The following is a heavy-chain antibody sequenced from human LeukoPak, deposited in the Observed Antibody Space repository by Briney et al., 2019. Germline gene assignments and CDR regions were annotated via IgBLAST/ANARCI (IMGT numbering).Heavy chain of an antibody. V-gene: IGHV3-21*01. CDR2: ISSSSSYI. CDR3: ARDRGIAAAGTTFDY. Sequence: GGSLRLSCAASGFTFSSYSMDWVRQAPGKGLEWVSCISSSSSYIYYADSVRGRFTISRDNAKHSLYLQMNSLRAEDTAVYYCARDRGIAAAGTTFDYWGQGTLVTVSS. CDR1: GFTFSSYS. J-gene: IGHJ4*02. D-gene: IGHD6-13*01.